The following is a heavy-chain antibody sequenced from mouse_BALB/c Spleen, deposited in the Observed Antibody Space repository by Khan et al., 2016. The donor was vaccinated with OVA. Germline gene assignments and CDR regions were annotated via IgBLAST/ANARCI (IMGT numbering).Heavy chain of an antibody. CDR3: ARDGYYYAMDY. Sequence: LVKTGASVKISCTASGYPFTSYYIHWVKQSHGKSLEWIGFISCYNGATNYNQKFKGKATITVDTSSRTAYMQFNSLTSEDSAVYYCARDGYYYAMDYWGQGTSVTVSS. J-gene: IGHJ4*01. CDR2: ISCYNGAT. D-gene: IGHD2-3*01. CDR1: GYPFTSYY. V-gene: IGHV1S34*01.